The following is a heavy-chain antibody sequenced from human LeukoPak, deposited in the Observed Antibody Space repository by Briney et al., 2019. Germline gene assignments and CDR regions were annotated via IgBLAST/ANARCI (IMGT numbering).Heavy chain of an antibody. J-gene: IGHJ4*02. CDR3: AKGQELDDGVFES. CDR2: IKQDGSEK. CDR1: GFTFSNYW. Sequence: GGSLRLSCAASGFTFSNYWMIWVRQAPGKGLEWVGNIKQDGSEKRYADSVRGRFSISRDNSKNTVYLEMKSLRVEDTAIYYCAKGQELDDGVFESWGQGTLVTVSS. V-gene: IGHV3-7*05. D-gene: IGHD1-1*01.